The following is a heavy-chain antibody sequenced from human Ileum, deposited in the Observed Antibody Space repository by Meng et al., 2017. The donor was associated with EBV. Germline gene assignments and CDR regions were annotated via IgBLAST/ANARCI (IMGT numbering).Heavy chain of an antibody. CDR2: IYDSEHA. D-gene: IGHD3-9*01. Sequence: VRRQHAGTALLRLVATLSLTCYASGGAVSSNDYHWSWLWQTPGKGLEWIGCIYDSEHAKYNPSLTSRVTILIDTTRNHFVLKLTSVTAADTAVYYCAYYFVGRGGPGSWGQGTLVTVSS. J-gene: IGHJ5*02. CDR1: GGAVSSNDYH. V-gene: IGHV4-61*03. CDR3: AYYFVGRGGPGS.